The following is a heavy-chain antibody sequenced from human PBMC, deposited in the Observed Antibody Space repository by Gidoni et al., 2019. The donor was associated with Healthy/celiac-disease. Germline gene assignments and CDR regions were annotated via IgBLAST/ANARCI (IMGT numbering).Heavy chain of an antibody. CDR1: GFTFRSYS. D-gene: IGHD5-12*01. CDR2: ISSSSSYI. J-gene: IGHJ4*02. Sequence: EVQLVESGGGLVKPGGSLRLSCADSGFTFRSYSMNWVRQAPGKGLEWVSSISSSSSYIYYADSVKGRFTISRDNAKNSLYLQMNSLRAEDTAVYYCARAGTDGYNLFDYWGQGTLVTVSS. CDR3: ARAGTDGYNLFDY. V-gene: IGHV3-21*01.